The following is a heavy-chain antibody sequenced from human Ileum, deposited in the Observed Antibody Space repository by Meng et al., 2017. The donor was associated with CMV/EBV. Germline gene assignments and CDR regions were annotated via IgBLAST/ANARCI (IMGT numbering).Heavy chain of an antibody. Sequence: QGQLQQWGAGLLKPSETLSLTCAVYGGSFSGYYLSWIRQPPGKGLEWIGEINHSGSTDYNPSLKSRVTILQDTSKGQFSLKLTSVTAADTAVYYCARGQLVLNYWGQGTLVTVSS. J-gene: IGHJ4*02. CDR1: GGSFSGYY. CDR3: ARGQLVLNY. D-gene: IGHD1-1*01. V-gene: IGHV4-34*01. CDR2: INHSGST.